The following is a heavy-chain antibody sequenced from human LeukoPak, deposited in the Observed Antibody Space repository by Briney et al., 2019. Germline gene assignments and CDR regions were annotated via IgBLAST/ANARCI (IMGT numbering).Heavy chain of an antibody. CDR1: GGPFSGYY. CDR2: INHSGST. V-gene: IGHV4-34*01. J-gene: IGHJ6*02. CDR3: ARGIHTYYYYGMDV. Sequence: SETLSLTCAVYGGPFSGYYWSWIRQPPGKGLEWIGEINHSGSTNYNPSLKSRVTISVDTSKNQFSLKLSSVTAADTAVYYCARGIHTYYYYGMDVWGQGTTVTVSS.